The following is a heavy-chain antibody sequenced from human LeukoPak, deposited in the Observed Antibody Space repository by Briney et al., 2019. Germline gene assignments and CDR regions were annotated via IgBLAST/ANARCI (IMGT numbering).Heavy chain of an antibody. J-gene: IGHJ4*02. CDR1: GGSISSYY. CDR3: ATLTRITIFGVVDY. D-gene: IGHD3-3*01. Sequence: SETLSLTCTVSGGSISSYYGSRIRQPAGKGLEWIGRIYTSGSTNYNPSLKGRVTMSVDKSKNQFSLKLSSVTAADTAVYYCATLTRITIFGVVDYWGQGTLVTVSS. CDR2: IYTSGST. V-gene: IGHV4-4*07.